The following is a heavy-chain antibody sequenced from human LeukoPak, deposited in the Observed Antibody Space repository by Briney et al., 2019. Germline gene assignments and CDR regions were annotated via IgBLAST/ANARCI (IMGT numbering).Heavy chain of an antibody. CDR3: ARLRRNSDRSGYYYYYDY. Sequence: GGSLRLSCAAYRSTFSRYSINWVRQAPGKGLEWVSSTSVGSNYIWYADSVRGRFSISRDDARNLQNLQMDSLRGADTRVYCCARLRRNSDRSGYYYYYDYWGQGTLVTVSS. V-gene: IGHV3-21*01. CDR1: RSTFSRYS. D-gene: IGHD3-22*01. CDR2: TSVGSNYI. J-gene: IGHJ4*02.